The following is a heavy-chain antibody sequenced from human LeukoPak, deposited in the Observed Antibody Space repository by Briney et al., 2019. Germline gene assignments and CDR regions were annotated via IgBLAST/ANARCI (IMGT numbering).Heavy chain of an antibody. CDR2: IYYSGST. Sequence: SETLSLTCTVSGGSISSSSYYWGWIRQPPGKGLEWIGSIYYSGSTYYNPSLKSRVTISVDTTKNQFSLKLSSVTAADTAVYYCASILRFLEWLPSDYWGQGTLVTVSS. D-gene: IGHD3-3*01. J-gene: IGHJ4*02. V-gene: IGHV4-39*01. CDR1: GGSISSSSYY. CDR3: ASILRFLEWLPSDY.